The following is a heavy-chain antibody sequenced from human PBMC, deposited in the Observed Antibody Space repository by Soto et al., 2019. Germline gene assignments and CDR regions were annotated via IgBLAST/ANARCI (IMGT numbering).Heavy chain of an antibody. D-gene: IGHD3-3*01. V-gene: IGHV4-59*01. J-gene: IGHJ4*02. CDR1: GGSISSYY. CDR3: ARGLGGAIFGVDFDY. Sequence: QVQLQESGPGLVKPSETLSLTCTVSGGSISSYYWSWIRQPPGKGLEWIGYIYYSGSTNYNPSLKSRVTISVDTSKNQFSLKLSSVTAADTAVYYCARGLGGAIFGVDFDYWGQGTLVTVSS. CDR2: IYYSGST.